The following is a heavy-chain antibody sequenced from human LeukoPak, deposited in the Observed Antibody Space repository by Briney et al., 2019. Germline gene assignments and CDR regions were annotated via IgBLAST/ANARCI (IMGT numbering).Heavy chain of an antibody. V-gene: IGHV4-59*08. CDR3: ARWSPRAWFDP. Sequence: PSETLSLTCTVPGGSISSYYWSWIRQPPGKGLEWIGYIYYSGSTNYNPSLKSRVTISVDMSKNQFSLKLSSVTAADTAVYYCARWSPRAWFDPWGQGTLVTVSS. CDR2: IYYSGST. CDR1: GGSISSYY. J-gene: IGHJ5*02.